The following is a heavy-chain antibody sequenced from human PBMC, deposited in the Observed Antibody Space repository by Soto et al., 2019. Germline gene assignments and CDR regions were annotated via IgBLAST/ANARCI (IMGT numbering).Heavy chain of an antibody. D-gene: IGHD3-9*01. CDR1: GDSVSSNGAC. CDR3: ARSEGAFDWLLFRGMDV. V-gene: IGHV6-1*01. Sequence: SQTLSLTCVISGDSVSSNGACWNWIRQSPSRGLQWLGRIYYRSKWFHDYAASVESRMAINPDTSRNQFSLQLNYVTPEDTAVYYCARSEGAFDWLLFRGMDVWGQGTTVTVSS. CDR2: IYYRSKWFH. J-gene: IGHJ6*02.